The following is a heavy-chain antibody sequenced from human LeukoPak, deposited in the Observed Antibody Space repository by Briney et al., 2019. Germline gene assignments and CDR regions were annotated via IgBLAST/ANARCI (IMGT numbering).Heavy chain of an antibody. CDR2: FDPEDGET. CDR3: ATMSPAAIHLYGMDV. Sequence: VASVKVSCKVSGYTLTELSMHWVRQAPGKGLEWMGGFDPEDGETIYAQKFQGRVTMTEDTSTDTAYMELSSLRSEDTAVYYCATMSPAAIHLYGMDVWGQGTTVTVSS. CDR1: GYTLTELS. D-gene: IGHD2-2*01. J-gene: IGHJ6*02. V-gene: IGHV1-24*01.